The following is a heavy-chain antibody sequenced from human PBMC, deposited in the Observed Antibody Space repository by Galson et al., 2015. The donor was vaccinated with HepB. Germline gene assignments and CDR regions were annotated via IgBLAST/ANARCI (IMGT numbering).Heavy chain of an antibody. CDR2: ISSSGSTI. CDR3: AILGDIVVVVAATLRDY. V-gene: IGHV3-48*03. Sequence: SLRLSCAASGFTFSSYEMNWVRQAPGKGLEWVSYISSSGSTIYYADSVKGRFTISRDNAKNSLYLQMNSLRAEDTAVYYCAILGDIVVVVAATLRDYWGQGTLVTVSS. J-gene: IGHJ4*02. D-gene: IGHD2-15*01. CDR1: GFTFSSYE.